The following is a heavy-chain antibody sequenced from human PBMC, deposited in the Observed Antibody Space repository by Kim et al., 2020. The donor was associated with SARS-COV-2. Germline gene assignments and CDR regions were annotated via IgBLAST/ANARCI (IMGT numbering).Heavy chain of an antibody. CDR3: AGDYDILTGYLD. Sequence: ADPVKGRFTIARDNSKNTLYLEMNSLRAEDTAVYYCAGDYDILTGYLDWGQGTLVTVSS. V-gene: IGHV3-30*07. D-gene: IGHD3-9*01. J-gene: IGHJ4*02.